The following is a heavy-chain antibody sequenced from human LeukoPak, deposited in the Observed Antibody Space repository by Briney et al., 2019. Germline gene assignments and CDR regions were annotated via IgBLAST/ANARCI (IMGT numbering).Heavy chain of an antibody. V-gene: IGHV4-34*01. CDR1: GGSFSGYY. Sequence: SETLSLTCAVYGGSFSGYYWSWIRQPPGKGLEWIGEINHSGSTNYNPSLKSRVTISVDTSKNQFPLKLSSVTAADTAVYYCAREGLLTGRRPSDPWGQGTLVTVSS. D-gene: IGHD3-9*01. J-gene: IGHJ5*02. CDR2: INHSGST. CDR3: AREGLLTGRRPSDP.